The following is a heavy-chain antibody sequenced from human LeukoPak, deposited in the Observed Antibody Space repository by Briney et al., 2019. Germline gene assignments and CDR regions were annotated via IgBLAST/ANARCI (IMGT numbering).Heavy chain of an antibody. J-gene: IGHJ5*02. V-gene: IGHV4-31*03. CDR2: IYYSGST. CDR1: GGSISSGGYY. Sequence: SETLSLTCTVSGGSISSGGYYWSWIRQHPGKGLEWIGYIYYSGSTYYNPSLKSRVTISVDTSKNQFSLKLRSVTAADTAVYYCARATYNWNYGSWFDPWGQGTLVTVSS. CDR3: ARATYNWNYGSWFDP. D-gene: IGHD1-7*01.